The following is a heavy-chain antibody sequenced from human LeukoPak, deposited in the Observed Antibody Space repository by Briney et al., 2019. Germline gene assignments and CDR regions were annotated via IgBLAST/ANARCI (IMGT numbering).Heavy chain of an antibody. J-gene: IGHJ4*02. CDR2: SSGNGGSATYT. V-gene: IGHV3-23*01. CDR3: AKGPLVGSLFDY. D-gene: IGHD1-26*01. Sequence: GGSLRLSCAGSGFTFRNYALSWVRQAPGKGLEWVSTSSGNGGSATYTYYADSVKGRFTISRDDSRDTVFLQMNSLRADDTAVYYCAKGPLVGSLFDYWGQGTLVTVSS. CDR1: GFTFRNYA.